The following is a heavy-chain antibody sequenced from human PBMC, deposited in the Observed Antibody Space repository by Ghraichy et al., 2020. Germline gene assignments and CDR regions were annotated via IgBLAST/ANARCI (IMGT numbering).Heavy chain of an antibody. D-gene: IGHD3-22*01. Sequence: GESLNISCAASGFTFSSFEMNWVRQAPGKGLEWVSYISSSGSTIYYADSVKGRFTISRDNAKNSLYLQMNSLRAEDTAVYYCAREVRYYDSSGYYSYWYFDLWGRGTLVTVSS. V-gene: IGHV3-48*03. J-gene: IGHJ2*01. CDR2: ISSSGSTI. CDR3: AREVRYYDSSGYYSYWYFDL. CDR1: GFTFSSFE.